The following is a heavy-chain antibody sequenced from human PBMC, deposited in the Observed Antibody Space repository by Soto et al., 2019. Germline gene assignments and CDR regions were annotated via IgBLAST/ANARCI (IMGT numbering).Heavy chain of an antibody. V-gene: IGHV1-69*01. CDR3: SLSSKWERLVYFYGMDV. CDR2: VIPLFNTP. Sequence: QVQLVQSGAEVEKPGSSAKVSCKASGGTFNTYAITWVRQAPGQGFEWMGGVIPLFNTPDYAQTFQGRLTITADDSTSTVYLQLSDMSSEDPAVSFCSLSSKWERLVYFYGMDVWGQGTTVTVSS. J-gene: IGHJ6*02. CDR1: GGTFNTYA. D-gene: IGHD1-26*01.